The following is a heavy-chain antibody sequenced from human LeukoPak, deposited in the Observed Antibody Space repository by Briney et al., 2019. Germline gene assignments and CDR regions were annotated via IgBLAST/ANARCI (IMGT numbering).Heavy chain of an antibody. CDR2: ISYDGSSK. D-gene: IGHD3-22*01. Sequence: GGSLRLSCAASGFTFNSYAIYWVRQAPGKGLEWVAVISYDGSSKYYAESVKGRFTISRDNSKNTLYLQMDGLRVEDTAVFYCAKVNYYDSSGYLDYWGQGTLVTVSS. J-gene: IGHJ4*02. CDR1: GFTFNSYA. V-gene: IGHV3-30*04. CDR3: AKVNYYDSSGYLDY.